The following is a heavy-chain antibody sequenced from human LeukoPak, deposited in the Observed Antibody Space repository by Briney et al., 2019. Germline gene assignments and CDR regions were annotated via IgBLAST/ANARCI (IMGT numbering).Heavy chain of an antibody. CDR1: GGTFSSYT. CDR2: ILPILGIA. D-gene: IGHD3-10*01. J-gene: IGHJ6*02. CDR3: AREWFGELAYYYGMDV. Sequence: SVKVSCKASGGTFSSYTISWVRQAPGQGLEWMGRILPILGIANYAQKFQGRVTITADKSTSTAYMELSSLRSEDTAVYYCAREWFGELAYYYGMDVWGQGTTVTVSS. V-gene: IGHV1-69*04.